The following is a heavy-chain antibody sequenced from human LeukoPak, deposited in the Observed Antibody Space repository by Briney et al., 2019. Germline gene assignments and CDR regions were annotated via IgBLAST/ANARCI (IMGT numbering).Heavy chain of an antibody. Sequence: ASVKVSCKASGYTFTSYYMHWVRQAPGQGLEWMGIINPSGGSTSYAQKFQGRVTMTRDTSISTAYMELSRLRSDDTAVYYCARDRGQLWLRSFDYWGQGTLVTVSS. V-gene: IGHV1-46*01. D-gene: IGHD5-18*01. CDR2: INPSGGST. CDR1: GYTFTSYY. J-gene: IGHJ4*02. CDR3: ARDRGQLWLRSFDY.